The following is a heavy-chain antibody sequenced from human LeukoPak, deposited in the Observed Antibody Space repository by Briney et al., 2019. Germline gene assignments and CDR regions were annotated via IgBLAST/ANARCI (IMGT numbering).Heavy chain of an antibody. J-gene: IGHJ6*02. CDR3: AKTVAGTSYYYYYGMDV. CDR1: GFTFSSYA. D-gene: IGHD6-19*01. V-gene: IGHV3-23*01. Sequence: GGSLRLSCAASGFTFSSYAMSWVRQAPGKGLEWVSVISGSGGSTYYADSAKGRFTISRDNSKNTLYLQMNSLRAEDTAVYNCAKTVAGTSYYYYYGMDVWGQGTMVTVSS. CDR2: ISGSGGST.